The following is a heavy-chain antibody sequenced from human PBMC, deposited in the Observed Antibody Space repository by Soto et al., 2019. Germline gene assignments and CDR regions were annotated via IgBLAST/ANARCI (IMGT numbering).Heavy chain of an antibody. CDR1: GGTFSTYA. CDR3: ARRAGVYSYGFPYGRDV. Sequence: QVHLVQSGADVKKPGSSVKVSCKASGGTFSTYAVSWVRQAPGQGLEWMGGIIPIFSTVNYAQKFQGRASSTAKEATRTAYMGRSSLRSEDTAVYYCARRAGVYSYGFPYGRDVWGKGTTVTVSS. J-gene: IGHJ6*04. CDR2: IIPIFSTV. V-gene: IGHV1-69*12. D-gene: IGHD5-18*01.